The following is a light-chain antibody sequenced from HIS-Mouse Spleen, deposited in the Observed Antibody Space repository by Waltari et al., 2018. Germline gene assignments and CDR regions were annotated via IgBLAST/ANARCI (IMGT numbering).Light chain of an antibody. Sequence: DIQMTQSPSTLSASVGDRVTLTCRASQSISSWLAWYQQKPGKAPKLLIYKASSLEIGVPSRFSGSGSGTEFTLTISSLQPDDFATYYCQQYNSYSTWTFGQGTTV. V-gene: IGKV1-5*03. CDR2: KAS. J-gene: IGKJ1*01. CDR1: QSISSW. CDR3: QQYNSYSTWT.